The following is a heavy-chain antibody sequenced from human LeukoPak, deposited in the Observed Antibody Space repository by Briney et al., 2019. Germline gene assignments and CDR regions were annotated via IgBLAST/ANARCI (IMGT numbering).Heavy chain of an antibody. D-gene: IGHD3-9*01. V-gene: IGHV4-59*01. CDR1: GGSISGYY. CDR2: IPDRGST. CDR3: ARGFDGVAGWFDP. J-gene: IGHJ5*02. Sequence: SETLSLTCTVSGGSISGYYWSWIRQPPGKGLEWIAYIPDRGSTKYNLSLKSRVTISVDTSKNQVSLKLSDVIAADTAVYYCARGFDGVAGWFDPWGQGTLVTVSS.